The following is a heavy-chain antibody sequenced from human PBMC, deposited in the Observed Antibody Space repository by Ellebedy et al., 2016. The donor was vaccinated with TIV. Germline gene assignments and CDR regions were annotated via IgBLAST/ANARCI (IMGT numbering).Heavy chain of an antibody. V-gene: IGHV1-3*01. Sequence: AASVKVSCKASGYTFTNFGLHLVRQAPGQRLEWMGWINVGNGNTKYSQKFQGRVTFIRDTSSNIAYMELSSLRTEDTAVYYCARDQYTVYGSGSLSYDYWGQGTLVTVSS. CDR3: ARDQYTVYGSGSLSYDY. CDR1: GYTFTNFG. D-gene: IGHD3-10*01. J-gene: IGHJ4*02. CDR2: INVGNGNT.